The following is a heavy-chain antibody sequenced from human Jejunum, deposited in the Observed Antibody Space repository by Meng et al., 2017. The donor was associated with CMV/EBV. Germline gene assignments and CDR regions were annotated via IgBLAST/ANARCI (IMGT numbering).Heavy chain of an antibody. Sequence: SGFTFSSYSMHWVRQAPGKGLEWVAVIPYDGNNEHYADSVRGRFSISRDNSKNTLYLQLNSLRVDDTGVYYCARGTGSGSWLIDSWGQGTRVTVSS. D-gene: IGHD6-13*01. V-gene: IGHV3-30*04. CDR2: IPYDGNNE. CDR3: ARGTGSGSWLIDS. J-gene: IGHJ4*02. CDR1: GFTFSSYS.